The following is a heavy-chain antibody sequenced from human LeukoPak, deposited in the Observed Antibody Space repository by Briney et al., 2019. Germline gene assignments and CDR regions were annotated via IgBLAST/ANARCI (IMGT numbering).Heavy chain of an antibody. V-gene: IGHV3-30*18. CDR1: GVTFRKTN. CDR3: VKEQLWSFEY. J-gene: IGHJ4*02. Sequence: GGSLRLSCAASGVTFRKTNIHWVRQAPGKGLEWGALISFDSNKKWFRDSARGRFTVSRANSKNTVSLQLNSLRTEDTALYYCVKEQLWSFEYWGQGTPVIASS. CDR2: ISFDSNKK. D-gene: IGHD1-1*01.